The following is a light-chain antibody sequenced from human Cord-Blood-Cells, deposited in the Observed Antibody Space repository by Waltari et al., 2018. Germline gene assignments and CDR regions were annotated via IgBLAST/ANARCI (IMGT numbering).Light chain of an antibody. V-gene: IGLV2-8*01. CDR1: SSDGGGYHY. CDR2: EVS. Sequence: QSALTQPPSASGSPGQSVTIPSTGTSSDGGGYHYVSWYQQHPGKAPKLMIYEVSKRPSGVPDRFSGSKSGNTASLTVSGLQAEDEADYYCSSYAGSNNLWVFGGGTKLTVL. CDR3: SSYAGSNNLWV. J-gene: IGLJ3*02.